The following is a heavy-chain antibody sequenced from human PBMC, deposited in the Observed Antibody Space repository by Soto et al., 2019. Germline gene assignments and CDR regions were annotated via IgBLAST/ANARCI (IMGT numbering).Heavy chain of an antibody. V-gene: IGHV3-15*01. J-gene: IGHJ4*02. CDR2: IKSKADGGTT. CDR3: ATPGIAAAYFDY. CDR1: GFTFSNAW. Sequence: EVQLAESGGSLVKPGGSLRLSCAASGFTFSNAWMNWVRQAPGKGLEWVGRIKSKADGGTTDYAAPVKGRVTISRDDSKHTRYLEMNSLKSEDTAVYSCATPGIAAAYFDYWGQGTLVTVSS. D-gene: IGHD6-13*01.